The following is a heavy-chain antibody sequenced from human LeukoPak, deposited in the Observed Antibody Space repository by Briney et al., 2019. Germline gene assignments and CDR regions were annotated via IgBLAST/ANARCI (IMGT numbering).Heavy chain of an antibody. V-gene: IGHV1-2*02. CDR1: GYTFTGYY. CDR2: INPNSGGT. J-gene: IGHJ4*02. Sequence: ASVKVSCKASGYTFTGYYMHWVRQAPGQGLEWMGWINPNSGGTNYAQKFQGRVTMTRDTSISTAYMELSRLRSDDTAVYYCARDQVGWGIVLDDWGQGTLVTVSS. D-gene: IGHD2/OR15-2a*01. CDR3: ARDQVGWGIVLDD.